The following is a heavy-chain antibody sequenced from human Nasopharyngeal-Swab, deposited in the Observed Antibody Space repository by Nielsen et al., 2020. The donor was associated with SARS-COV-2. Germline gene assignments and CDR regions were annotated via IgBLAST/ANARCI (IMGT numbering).Heavy chain of an antibody. V-gene: IGHV3-48*03. Sequence: GGSLRLSCAASGFTFISYEMNWVRQAPGKGLEWVSFISSSGSTIYYADSVKGRFTISRDNAKNSLYLQMNSLRAEDTAVYYCARKGLYDSSGYPFDPWGQGTLVTVSS. CDR2: ISSSGSTI. D-gene: IGHD3-22*01. CDR1: GFTFISYE. CDR3: ARKGLYDSSGYPFDP. J-gene: IGHJ5*02.